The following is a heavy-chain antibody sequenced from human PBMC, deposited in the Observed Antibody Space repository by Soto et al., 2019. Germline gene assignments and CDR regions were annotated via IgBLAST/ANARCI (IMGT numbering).Heavy chain of an antibody. J-gene: IGHJ6*02. CDR1: GGTFSSYA. D-gene: IGHD5-12*01. CDR3: ARDPGRGYGWVGDYYYGMDV. CDR2: ILPIFGTA. V-gene: IGHV1-69*01. Sequence: QVQLVQSGAEVKKPGSSVKVSCKASGGTFSSYAISWVRQAPGQGLEWMGGILPIFGTANYAQKFQGRVTITADEYTSTAYMELSSLRSEDTAVYYCARDPGRGYGWVGDYYYGMDVWGQGTTVTVSS.